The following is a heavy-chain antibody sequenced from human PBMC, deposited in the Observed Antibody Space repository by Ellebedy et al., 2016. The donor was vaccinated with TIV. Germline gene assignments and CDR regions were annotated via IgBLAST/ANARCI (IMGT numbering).Heavy chain of an antibody. CDR3: AKALYKGNSYDFTFDY. CDR1: KFTFSNFA. CDR2: FSDDDKSI. J-gene: IGHJ4*02. D-gene: IGHD3-3*01. V-gene: IGHV3-30*18. Sequence: GESLKISXVASKFTFSNFAMHWVRQAPGKGLEWVATFSDDDKSIHYTESVKGRFTISRDNSRNTVYLQMNGLRADDTAVYYCAKALYKGNSYDFTFDYWGQGTLVTVSS.